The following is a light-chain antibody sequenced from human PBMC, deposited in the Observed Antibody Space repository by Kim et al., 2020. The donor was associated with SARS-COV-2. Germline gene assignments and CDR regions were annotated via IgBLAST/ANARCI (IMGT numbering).Light chain of an antibody. CDR3: SSYTSTNTVV. V-gene: IGLV2-14*03. J-gene: IGLJ2*01. CDR1: SSDVGGYNY. Sequence: QSALTQPASVSASPGQSITISCTGTSSDVGGYNYVSWYQQHPGKASNLMIYDVSNRPAGVSNSFSGSMSSNTASLTICGLQAEDVADYYCSSYTSTNTVVFGGGTKLTVL. CDR2: DVS.